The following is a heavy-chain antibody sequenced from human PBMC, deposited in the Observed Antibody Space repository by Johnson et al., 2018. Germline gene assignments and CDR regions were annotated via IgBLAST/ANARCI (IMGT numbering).Heavy chain of an antibody. CDR3: AKDRGYYMDV. Sequence: VQLVESGGDVAQPGGSLRLSCAVSGFVFDDYAMHWVRQAPGKGLEWISMISWNGGATYYADSVKGRFTVSRDSSKNSVFLQMNSLRPEDTALYYCAKDRGYYMDVWGQGPTVTVSS. CDR1: GFVFDDYA. J-gene: IGHJ6*03. V-gene: IGHV3-43D*03. CDR2: ISWNGGAT. D-gene: IGHD3-10*01.